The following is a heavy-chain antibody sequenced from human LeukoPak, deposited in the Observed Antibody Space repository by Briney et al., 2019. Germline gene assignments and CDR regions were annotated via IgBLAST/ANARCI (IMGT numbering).Heavy chain of an antibody. CDR1: GYTFTSYY. CDR2: INPSGGST. D-gene: IGHD2-21*02. V-gene: IGHV1-46*01. J-gene: IGHJ6*03. CDR3: ARSPEGGCGGDCYLYYYYYMDV. Sequence: GASVKVSCKASGYTFTSYYMHWVRQAPGQGLEWMGIINPSGGSTSYAQKFQGRVTMTRDMSTSTVYMELSSLRSEDTAVYYCARSPEGGCGGDCYLYYYYYMDVWGKGTTVTVSS.